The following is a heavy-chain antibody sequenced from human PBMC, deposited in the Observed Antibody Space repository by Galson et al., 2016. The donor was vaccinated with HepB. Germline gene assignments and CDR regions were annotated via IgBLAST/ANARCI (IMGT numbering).Heavy chain of an antibody. CDR2: IYPGDSDT. V-gene: IGHV5-51*01. Sequence: QSGAEVKKPGESLKISCKGSGYSFTSYWIGWVRQMPGKGLEWMGIIYPGDSDTRYSPSFQGQVTISADKSISTAYLQWSSLKASDTAMYYCARHAATVTTSDYYFDYWGQGTLVTVSS. CDR1: GYSFTSYW. CDR3: ARHAATVTTSDYYFDY. D-gene: IGHD4-17*01. J-gene: IGHJ4*02.